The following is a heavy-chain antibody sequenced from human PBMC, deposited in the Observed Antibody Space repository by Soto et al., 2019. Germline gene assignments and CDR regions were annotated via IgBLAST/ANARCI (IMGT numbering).Heavy chain of an antibody. D-gene: IGHD6-19*01. Sequence: SLRLSCAASGFTFSSYGMHWVRQAPGKGLEWVAVIWYDGSNKYYADSVRGRFTISRDNSKNTLYLQMNSLRAEDTAVYYCAREPKYSSGWCDYWGQGTLVTVSS. CDR3: AREPKYSSGWCDY. CDR2: IWYDGSNK. CDR1: GFTFSSYG. J-gene: IGHJ4*02. V-gene: IGHV3-33*01.